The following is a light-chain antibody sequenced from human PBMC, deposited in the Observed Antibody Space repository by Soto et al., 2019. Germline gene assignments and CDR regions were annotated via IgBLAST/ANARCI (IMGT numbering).Light chain of an antibody. Sequence: DIVMTQSPDSLAVSLGERATINCKSSQSVLYSSNNKNYLALYLQRPGQPPKLLIYWASTRESGVPDRFSGSGSGTDFTLTISSLQAEDVAVYYCQQYYSTPPTFGGGTKVEIE. CDR2: WAS. CDR3: QQYYSTPPT. J-gene: IGKJ4*01. V-gene: IGKV4-1*01. CDR1: QSVLYSSNNKNY.